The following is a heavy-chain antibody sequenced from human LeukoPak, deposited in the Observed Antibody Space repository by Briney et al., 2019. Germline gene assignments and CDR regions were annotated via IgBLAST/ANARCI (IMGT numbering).Heavy chain of an antibody. V-gene: IGHV3-15*01. D-gene: IGHD3-9*01. Sequence: GGSLRLSCAASGFTFSNAWMSWVRQAPGKGLEWVGRIKSKTDGGTTDYAAPVKGRFTISRDDSKNTLYLQMNSLKTEDTAVYYCTTDAVHTYYDILTGSFRWFDPWGQGTLVTVSS. CDR1: GFTFSNAW. J-gene: IGHJ5*02. CDR2: IKSKTDGGTT. CDR3: TTDAVHTYYDILTGSFRWFDP.